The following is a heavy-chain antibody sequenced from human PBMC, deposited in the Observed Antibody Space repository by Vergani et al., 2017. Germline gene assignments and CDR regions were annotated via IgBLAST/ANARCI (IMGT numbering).Heavy chain of an antibody. J-gene: IGHJ2*01. CDR2: IYYSGST. CDR3: ARAGAYYDKYFDL. Sequence: QVQLQESGPGLVKPSQTLSLTCTVSGGSISSGGYYWSWIRQHPGKGLEWIGYIYYSGSTYYNPSLKSLVAISVDTSKNQFSLKLSSVTAADTAVYYCARAGAYYDKYFDLWGRGTLVTVSS. V-gene: IGHV4-31*01. CDR1: GGSISSGGYY. D-gene: IGHD3-22*01.